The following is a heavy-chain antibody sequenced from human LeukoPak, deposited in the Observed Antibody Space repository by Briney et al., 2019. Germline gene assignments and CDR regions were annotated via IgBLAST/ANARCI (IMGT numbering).Heavy chain of an antibody. V-gene: IGHV4-39*02. CDR1: GGSISNSDCY. D-gene: IGHD2-2*01. Sequence: SETLSLTCTVSGGSISNSDCYWDWIRQPPGKGLRWLGRINYVGSTYYNPSLESRVTISVDTSKNRFSLKMSSVTAADTAVYYCARDFGRGYCSSTSCYGWFDPWGQGTLVTVSS. CDR3: ARDFGRGYCSSTSCYGWFDP. CDR2: INYVGST. J-gene: IGHJ5*02.